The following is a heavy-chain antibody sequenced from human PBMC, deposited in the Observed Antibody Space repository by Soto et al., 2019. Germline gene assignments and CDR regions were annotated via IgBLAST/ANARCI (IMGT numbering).Heavy chain of an antibody. D-gene: IGHD6-13*01. CDR3: ARGRIAAAGAGFDY. CDR1: GYTFTGYY. Sequence: QVQLVQSGAEVKKPGASVKVSCKASGYTFTGYYMHWVRHAPGQGLEWTGWINPYSGGTNYAQRIEAWVTMTRDTPISTAYMGLSRLSSDDTAVYYCARGRIAAAGAGFDYWGQGTLVTVSS. CDR2: INPYSGGT. J-gene: IGHJ4*02. V-gene: IGHV1-2*04.